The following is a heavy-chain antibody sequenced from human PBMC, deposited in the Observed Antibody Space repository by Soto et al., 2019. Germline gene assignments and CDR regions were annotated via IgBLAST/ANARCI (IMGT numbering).Heavy chain of an antibody. J-gene: IGHJ4*02. D-gene: IGHD5-18*01. V-gene: IGHV3-23*01. CDR3: AKRGGRTDTAKGLFDY. CDR1: GFTFSSYA. Sequence: EVQLLESGGGLVQPGGSLRLSCAASGFTFSSYAMSWVRQAPGKGLEWVSAISGSGGSTYYADSVKGRFTISRDNSKNTLYLQMNSLRAEDTAVYYCAKRGGRTDTAKGLFDYWGQGTLVTVSS. CDR2: ISGSGGST.